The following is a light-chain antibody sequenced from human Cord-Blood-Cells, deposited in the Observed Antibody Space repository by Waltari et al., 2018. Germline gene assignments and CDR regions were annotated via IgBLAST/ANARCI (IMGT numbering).Light chain of an antibody. CDR2: AAS. J-gene: IGKJ1*01. CDR3: LQDYNYPWS. CDR1: QGIRND. V-gene: IGKV1-6*01. Sequence: AIQMNQPPPSLSASVGDRVTITCRASQGIRNDLGWYQQKPGKAPKLLIYAASSLQSGVPSRFRGSGSGTDFTLTISRLQPEDFATYYCLQDYNYPWSFGQGTKGEIK.